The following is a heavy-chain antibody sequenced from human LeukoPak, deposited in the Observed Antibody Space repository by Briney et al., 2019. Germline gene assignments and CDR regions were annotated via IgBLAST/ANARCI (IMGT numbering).Heavy chain of an antibody. J-gene: IGHJ4*02. V-gene: IGHV4-38-2*02. Sequence: SETLSLTCTVSDYSISSAYYWGWIRQPPGKGLEWIGSLYHTGSTYYNPSLKSRLTISIDTSKNQFSLKLSSVTAADTAVYYCARGFGIAAAGKRFGYFDYWGQGTLVTVSS. CDR3: ARGFGIAAAGKRFGYFDY. CDR1: DYSISSAYY. CDR2: LYHTGST. D-gene: IGHD6-13*01.